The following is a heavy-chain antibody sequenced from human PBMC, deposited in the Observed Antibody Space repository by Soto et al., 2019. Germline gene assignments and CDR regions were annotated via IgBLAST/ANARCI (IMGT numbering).Heavy chain of an antibody. CDR3: AGGPGYYYYYMDV. CDR2: ISSSSSYI. J-gene: IGHJ6*03. V-gene: IGHV3-21*01. D-gene: IGHD3-10*01. Sequence: GGSLRLSCAASGFTFSSYSMNWVRQAPGKGLEWVSSISSSSSYIYYADSVKGRFTISRDNAKNSLYLQMNSLRAEDTAVYYLAGGPGYYYYYMDVWGKGTTVTGAS. CDR1: GFTFSSYS.